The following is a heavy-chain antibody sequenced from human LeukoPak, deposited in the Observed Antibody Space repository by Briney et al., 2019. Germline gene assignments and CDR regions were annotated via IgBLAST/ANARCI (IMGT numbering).Heavy chain of an antibody. Sequence: PSETLSLTCTVSGASISSYHWSWIRQPPGKGLEWIGYMYDSGNTNYNPSLKSRITMSLDTSKNQFSLKLSSVTAADTAIYYCARKDGDYWGQGTLVTASS. CDR2: MYDSGNT. D-gene: IGHD5-24*01. V-gene: IGHV4-59*01. J-gene: IGHJ4*02. CDR3: ARKDGDY. CDR1: GASISSYH.